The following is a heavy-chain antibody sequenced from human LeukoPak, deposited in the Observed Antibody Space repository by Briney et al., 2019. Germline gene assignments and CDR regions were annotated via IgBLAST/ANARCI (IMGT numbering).Heavy chain of an antibody. J-gene: IGHJ5*02. CDR1: GFTFSSYG. D-gene: IGHD3-22*01. Sequence: GGSLRLSCAASGFTFSSYGMHWVRQAPGKGLEWVAVISYDGSNKYYADSVKGRFTISRDNSKNTLYLQMNSLRAEDTAVYYCARDADSSGYYLINWFDPWGQGTLVTVSS. CDR3: ARDADSSGYYLINWFDP. V-gene: IGHV3-30*03. CDR2: ISYDGSNK.